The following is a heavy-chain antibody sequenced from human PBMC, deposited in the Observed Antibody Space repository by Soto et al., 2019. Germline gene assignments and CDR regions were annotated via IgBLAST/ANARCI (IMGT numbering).Heavy chain of an antibody. Sequence: PLGSLRLSCAASGFTFSSYWMHWVRQAPGKGLVWVSRINNDGSDTTYADSVKGRFTISRDNAKNTVYLQMNSLRAEDTAVYYCVRDKPHNWFDPWGQGTPVTVSS. CDR3: VRDKPHNWFDP. CDR1: GFTFSSYW. V-gene: IGHV3-74*01. J-gene: IGHJ5*02. CDR2: INNDGSDT.